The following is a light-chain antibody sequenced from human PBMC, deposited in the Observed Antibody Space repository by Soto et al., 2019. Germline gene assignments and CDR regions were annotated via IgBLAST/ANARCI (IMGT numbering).Light chain of an antibody. Sequence: EIVLTQSPGTLSLSPGERGTLSCRASQSVSSNYLAWYQQKPGQAPRLLIYSAFSRATGIPDRFSGSGSGTGCTFTISRLEPEDFAVYYGRYYGSSPWTFGQGAQVEIK. V-gene: IGKV3-20*01. CDR1: QSVSSNY. CDR3: RYYGSSPWT. J-gene: IGKJ1*01. CDR2: SAF.